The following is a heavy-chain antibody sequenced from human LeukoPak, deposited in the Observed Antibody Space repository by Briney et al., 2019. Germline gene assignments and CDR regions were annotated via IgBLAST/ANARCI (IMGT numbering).Heavy chain of an antibody. V-gene: IGHV4-39*07. Sequence: SGTLSLTCTVSGFSISSSSHYWGWIRLPPGKGLEWIGSIYFRGYAYYIPALKGRVSISVDTSKNQFSLKLTSMTAADTAVYYCARGDAREMETYHLDSWGQGTPVTVSS. J-gene: IGHJ4*02. CDR2: IYFRGYA. CDR3: ARGDAREMETYHLDS. CDR1: GFSISSSSHY. D-gene: IGHD5-24*01.